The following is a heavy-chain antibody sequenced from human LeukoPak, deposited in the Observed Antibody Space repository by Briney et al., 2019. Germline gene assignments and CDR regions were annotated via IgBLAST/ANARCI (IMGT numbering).Heavy chain of an antibody. Sequence: SETLSLTCTVSGGSTSSSSYYWSWIRQPPGKGLEWLGYIYYSGNTDYNPSLKSRVAISVDTSKNQFSLKLSSVTAAETAVYYCARSTGSTMFIDYWGQGTLVTVSS. D-gene: IGHD3-10*02. CDR2: IYYSGNT. CDR3: ARSTGSTMFIDY. V-gene: IGHV4-61*01. J-gene: IGHJ4*02. CDR1: GGSTSSSSYY.